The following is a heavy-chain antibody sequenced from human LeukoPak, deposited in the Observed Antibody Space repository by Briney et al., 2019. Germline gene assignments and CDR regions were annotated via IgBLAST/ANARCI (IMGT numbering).Heavy chain of an antibody. J-gene: IGHJ4*02. Sequence: PSETLSLTCTVSGGSISSYYWSWIRQPPGKGLAWIGYIYYSGSTNYNPSLKSRVTISVDTSKNQFSLKLSSVTAADTAVYYCARSPLEMATISSQPDRFGPFDYWGQGTLVTVSS. D-gene: IGHD5-24*01. CDR2: IYYSGST. CDR3: ARSPLEMATISSQPDRFGPFDY. CDR1: GGSISSYY. V-gene: IGHV4-59*01.